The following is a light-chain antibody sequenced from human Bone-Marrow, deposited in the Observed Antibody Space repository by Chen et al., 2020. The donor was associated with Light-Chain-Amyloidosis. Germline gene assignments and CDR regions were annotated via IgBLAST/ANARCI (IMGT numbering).Light chain of an antibody. Sequence: SYELPQPPSVSVSPGQTASITCSGDKLGDNYACWYQHKPGQSPVLVIYQDSQRPSAIPGRFAGSNSGNTATLTISGTQAMDEADYYWQAWDSGHVVFGGGTKLTVL. CDR3: QAWDSGHVV. CDR2: QDS. J-gene: IGLJ2*01. CDR1: KLGDNY. V-gene: IGLV3-1*01.